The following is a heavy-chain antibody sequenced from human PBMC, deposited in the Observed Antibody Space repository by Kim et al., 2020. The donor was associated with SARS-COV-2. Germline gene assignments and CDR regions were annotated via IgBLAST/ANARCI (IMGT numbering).Heavy chain of an antibody. Sequence: SETLSLTCAVYGGSFSGYYWSWIRQPPGKGLEWIGEINHSGSTNYNPSLKSRVTISVDTSKNQFSLKLSSVTAADTAVYYCATRRFSSWLGNWGQGTLVTVSS. D-gene: IGHD6-13*01. V-gene: IGHV4-34*01. CDR3: ATRRFSSWLGN. J-gene: IGHJ4*02. CDR2: INHSGST. CDR1: GGSFSGYY.